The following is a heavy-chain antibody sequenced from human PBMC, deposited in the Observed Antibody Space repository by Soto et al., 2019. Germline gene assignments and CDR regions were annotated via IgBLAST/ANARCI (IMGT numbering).Heavy chain of an antibody. CDR3: AKDGRRWGLPGDY. CDR1: GFTFSSYA. D-gene: IGHD2-15*01. CDR2: ISGGGGST. Sequence: EVQLLESGGGLVQPGGSLRLSCAASGFTFSSYAMSWVRQAPGKGLEWVSAISGGGGSTYYADSVKGRFTISRDNPNNSLYLRMNSLRAEYAAVYDCAKDGRRWGLPGDYWGQRALVTVSS. J-gene: IGHJ4*02. V-gene: IGHV3-23*01.